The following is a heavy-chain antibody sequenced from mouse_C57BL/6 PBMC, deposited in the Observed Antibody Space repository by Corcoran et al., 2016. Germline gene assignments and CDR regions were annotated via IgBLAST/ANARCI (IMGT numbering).Heavy chain of an antibody. Sequence: DVQLQESGPGLVKPSQSLSLTCSVTGYSITSGYYWNWIRQFPGNKLEWMGYISYDGSNNYNPSLKNRISITRDTSKNQFFLKLNSVTTEDTATYYCARERGGLLRLYFDYWGQGTTLTVSS. V-gene: IGHV3-6*01. CDR2: ISYDGSN. CDR1: GYSITSGYY. J-gene: IGHJ2*01. D-gene: IGHD2-3*01. CDR3: ARERGGLLRLYFDY.